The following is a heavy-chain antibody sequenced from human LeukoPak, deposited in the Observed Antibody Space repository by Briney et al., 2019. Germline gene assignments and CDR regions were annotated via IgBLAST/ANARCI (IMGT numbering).Heavy chain of an antibody. V-gene: IGHV1-18*01. Sequence: GASVKVSCKASGYTFTSYGISWVRQAPGQGLEWMGWISAYNGNTNYAQKLQGRVTMTTDTSTSTAHMELRSLRSDDTAVYYCASRRGLLWFGELSPFDYWGQGTLVTVSS. CDR1: GYTFTSYG. CDR2: ISAYNGNT. D-gene: IGHD3-10*01. CDR3: ASRRGLLWFGELSPFDY. J-gene: IGHJ4*02.